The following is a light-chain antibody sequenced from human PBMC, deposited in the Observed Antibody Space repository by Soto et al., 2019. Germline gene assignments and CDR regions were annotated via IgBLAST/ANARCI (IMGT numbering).Light chain of an antibody. CDR3: QQYNNWPLT. CDR2: GAS. V-gene: IGKV3-15*01. CDR1: QSVSSN. Sequence: DIVMTQSPATLAMSPGETATLSSRASQSVSSNLAWYQQKPGQAPRLLIYGASTRATGIPARFSGSGSGTEFTLTISSLQSEDFAVYYCQQYNNWPLTFGGGTKVDIK. J-gene: IGKJ4*01.